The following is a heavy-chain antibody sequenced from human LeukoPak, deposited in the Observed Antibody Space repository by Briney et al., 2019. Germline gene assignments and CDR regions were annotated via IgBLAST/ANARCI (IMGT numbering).Heavy chain of an antibody. V-gene: IGHV4-39*07. Sequence: SETLSLTCTVSGGSISSYYWSWIRQPPGKGLEWIGSIYYSGSTYYNPSLKSRVTISVDTSKNQFSLKLSSVTAADTAVYYCARDGNYYDTSGYYFSAFDIWGQGTMVTVSS. CDR2: IYYSGST. CDR3: ARDGNYYDTSGYYFSAFDI. J-gene: IGHJ3*02. CDR1: GGSISSYY. D-gene: IGHD3-22*01.